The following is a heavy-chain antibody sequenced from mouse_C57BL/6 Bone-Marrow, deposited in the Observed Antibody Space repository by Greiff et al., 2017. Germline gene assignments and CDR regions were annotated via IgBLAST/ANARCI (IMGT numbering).Heavy chain of an antibody. V-gene: IGHV5-4*01. CDR2: ISDGGSYT. Sequence: EVQVVESGGGLVKPGGSLKLSCAASGFTFSSYAMSWVRQTPEKRLEWVATISDGGSYTYYPDNVKGRFTISRDNAKNNLYLQISHLKSEDTAMYYCARDGRLPAWFAYWGQGTLVTVSA. D-gene: IGHD2-4*01. CDR1: GFTFSSYA. J-gene: IGHJ3*01. CDR3: ARDGRLPAWFAY.